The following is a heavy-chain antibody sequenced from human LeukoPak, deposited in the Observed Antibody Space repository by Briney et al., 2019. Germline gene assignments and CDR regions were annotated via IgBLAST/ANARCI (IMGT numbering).Heavy chain of an antibody. CDR1: GFTFGDYA. CDR3: TRWWAMVRGVIYYYYGMDV. V-gene: IGHV3-49*04. CDR2: IRSKAYGGTT. D-gene: IGHD3-10*01. Sequence: GGSLRLSCTASGFTFGDYAMSWVRQAPGKGLEWVGFIRSKAYGGTTEYAASVKGRFTISRDDSKSIAYLQMNSLKTEDTAVYYCTRWWAMVRGVIYYYYGMDVGGKGTTVTVSS. J-gene: IGHJ6*04.